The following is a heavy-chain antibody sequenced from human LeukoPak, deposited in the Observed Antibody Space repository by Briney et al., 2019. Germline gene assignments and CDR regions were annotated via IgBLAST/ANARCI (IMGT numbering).Heavy chain of an antibody. Sequence: GASVKVSCKASGYTFTSYGISWVRQAPGQGLEWMGRIIPVLNITTYAQKFQGSVTITADTSTSTVYMELSSLRSEETAVYYCARDQGLTAPPPYGLDDWGQGTTVIVSS. J-gene: IGHJ6*02. CDR1: GYTFTSYG. CDR2: IIPVLNIT. D-gene: IGHD5-18*01. CDR3: ARDQGLTAPPPYGLDD. V-gene: IGHV1-69*04.